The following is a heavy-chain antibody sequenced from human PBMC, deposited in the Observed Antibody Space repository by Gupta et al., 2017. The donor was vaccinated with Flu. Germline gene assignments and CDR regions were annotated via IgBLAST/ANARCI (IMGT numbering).Heavy chain of an antibody. V-gene: IGHV1-2*02. J-gene: IGHJ6*02. D-gene: IGHD2-15*01. CDR2: IDPNSGAT. Sequence: WIDPNSGATKYAQEFQGRVTMAKDSSISAAYMELSRLRSDDTAVYFCARDYSNYYGMDGWGQGTTVTVSS. CDR3: ARDYSNYYGMDG.